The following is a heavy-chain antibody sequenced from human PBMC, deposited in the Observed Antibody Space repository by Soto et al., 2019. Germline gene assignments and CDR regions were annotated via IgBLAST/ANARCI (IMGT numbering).Heavy chain of an antibody. CDR1: GFTFSNYG. J-gene: IGHJ4*02. V-gene: IGHV3-33*06. D-gene: IGHD3-3*01. CDR3: AKGKYYDFWSGYYSDY. Sequence: PGGSLRLSCGASGFTFSNYGMHWVRQAPGKGLEWVAVIWSSGGSRYYADSVRGRFTISRDNSKNTLYLQMNSLRAEDTAVYYCAKGKYYDFWSGYYSDYWGQGTLVTVSS. CDR2: IWSSGGSR.